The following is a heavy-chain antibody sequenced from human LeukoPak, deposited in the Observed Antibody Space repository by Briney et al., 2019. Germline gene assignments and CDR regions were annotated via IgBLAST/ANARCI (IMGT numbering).Heavy chain of an antibody. D-gene: IGHD6-6*01. Sequence: GGSLRLSCAASGFTFSSYSMNWVRQAPGKGLEWVSYISSSSSTIYYADSVKGRFTISRDNAKNSLYLQMNSLRAEDTAVYYCAKDLFSSSSPRYYFDYWGQGTLVTVSS. J-gene: IGHJ4*02. V-gene: IGHV3-48*01. CDR3: AKDLFSSSSPRYYFDY. CDR1: GFTFSSYS. CDR2: ISSSSSTI.